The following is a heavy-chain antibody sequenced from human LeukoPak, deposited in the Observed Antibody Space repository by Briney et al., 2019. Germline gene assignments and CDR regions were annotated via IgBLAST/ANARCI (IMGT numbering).Heavy chain of an antibody. CDR2: ISGSGGST. CDR1: GLTFSSYA. CDR3: ARDFRRGSSWLGAFDI. D-gene: IGHD6-13*01. Sequence: QPGGSLRLSCAASGLTFSSYAMSWVRQAPGKGLEWVSAISGSGGSTYYADSVKGRFTISRDNSKNTLYLQMNSLRAEDTAVYYCARDFRRGSSWLGAFDIWGQGTMVTVSS. J-gene: IGHJ3*02. V-gene: IGHV3-23*01.